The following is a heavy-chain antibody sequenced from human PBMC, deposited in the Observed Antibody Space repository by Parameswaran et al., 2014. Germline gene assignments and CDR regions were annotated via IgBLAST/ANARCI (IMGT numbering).Heavy chain of an antibody. D-gene: IGHD6-13*01. Sequence: WVRQAPGQGLEWMGWISAYNGNTNYAQKLQGRVTMTTDTSTSTAYMELRSLRSDDTAVYYCARGLAAGIVSWFDPWGQGTLVTVSS. CDR2: ISAYNGNT. CDR3: ARGLAAGIVSWFDP. J-gene: IGHJ5*02. V-gene: IGHV1-18*01.